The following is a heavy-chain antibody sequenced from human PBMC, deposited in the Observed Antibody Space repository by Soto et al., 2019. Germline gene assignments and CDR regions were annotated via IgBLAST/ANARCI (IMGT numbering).Heavy chain of an antibody. CDR1: AASFSKYY. CDR3: ASVTFGGIVLAH. CDR2: IYFNGNT. D-gene: IGHD3-16*01. V-gene: IGHV4-59*01. J-gene: IGHJ4*02. Sequence: SETLSLTCPVSAASFSKYYWTWIRQPPGKGLEWIGYIYFNGNTKYNPSLEGRLTISIDTSKKEFSLKLTSVTAADAAVYYCASVTFGGIVLAHWGQGTLVT.